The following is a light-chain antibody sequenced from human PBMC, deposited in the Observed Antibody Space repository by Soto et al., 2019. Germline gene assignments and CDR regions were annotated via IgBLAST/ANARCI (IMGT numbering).Light chain of an antibody. Sequence: EIVLTQSPGTLSLPPGEVATLSCRASQSVSSRFLAWYQHRSGQAPRLLIYGAASRAAGIPDRFRGSGSGTDFSLTIAGLEPEDFAVYYCQQYGTSPFTFGPGTKVEI. J-gene: IGKJ3*01. CDR2: GAA. CDR1: QSVSSRF. CDR3: QQYGTSPFT. V-gene: IGKV3-20*01.